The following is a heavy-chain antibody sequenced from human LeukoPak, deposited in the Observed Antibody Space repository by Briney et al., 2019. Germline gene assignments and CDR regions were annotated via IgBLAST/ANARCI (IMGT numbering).Heavy chain of an antibody. D-gene: IGHD5-18*01. CDR3: AKDSSSSYGYSAYYMDV. V-gene: IGHV3-30*02. Sequence: GSLRLSCAASGFTFSSYGMHWVRQAPGKGLEWVAFIRYDGYNKYYADSVKGRFTISRDNSKNTLYLQMNSLRAEDTAVYYCAKDSSSSYGYSAYYMDVWGKGTTVTVSS. J-gene: IGHJ6*03. CDR1: GFTFSSYG. CDR2: IRYDGYNK.